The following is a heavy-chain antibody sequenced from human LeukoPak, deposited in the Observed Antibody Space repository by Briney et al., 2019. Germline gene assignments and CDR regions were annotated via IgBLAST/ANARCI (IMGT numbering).Heavy chain of an antibody. Sequence: SQTLSLTCTVSGGSISSGGYYWSWIRQHPGKGLEWIGYIYYSGSTYYNPSLKSRVTISVDTSKNQFSLRLNSVTAADTAMYYCARSHDHLWGNYPDYWGQGTLVTVSS. CDR1: GGSISSGGYY. CDR2: IYYSGST. CDR3: ARSHDHLWGNYPDY. V-gene: IGHV4-31*03. J-gene: IGHJ4*02. D-gene: IGHD3-16*02.